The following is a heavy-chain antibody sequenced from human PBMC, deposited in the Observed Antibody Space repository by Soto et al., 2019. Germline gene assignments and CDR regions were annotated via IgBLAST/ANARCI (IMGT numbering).Heavy chain of an antibody. Sequence: EVPLVESGGGLVQPGGSLRLTCAASGFTFSVYSMNWVRQAPGKGLEWVSYIMPGSSHIFYADSVKGRFTISRDNAKNSLYLQMNSLTAEDTAVYYCAIEKVGVTSIHVFDIWGQGTMVTVSS. D-gene: IGHD1-26*01. J-gene: IGHJ3*02. CDR1: GFTFSVYS. V-gene: IGHV3-48*01. CDR2: IMPGSSHI. CDR3: AIEKVGVTSIHVFDI.